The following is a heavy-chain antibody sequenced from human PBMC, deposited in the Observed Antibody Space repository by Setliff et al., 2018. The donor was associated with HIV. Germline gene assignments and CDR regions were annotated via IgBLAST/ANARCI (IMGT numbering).Heavy chain of an antibody. Sequence: GASVKVSCKASGYIFTSHKIHWVRQAPGQGLEWMGIITPSDSYTVYAQKFQGRVTMTRDTSTSTVYMELSSLRSDDTAVYYCARDLRWLRIRFSDAFDIWGQGTMVTVSS. CDR2: ITPSDSYT. CDR3: ARDLRWLRIRFSDAFDI. D-gene: IGHD5-12*01. CDR1: GYIFTSHK. V-gene: IGHV1-46*01. J-gene: IGHJ3*02.